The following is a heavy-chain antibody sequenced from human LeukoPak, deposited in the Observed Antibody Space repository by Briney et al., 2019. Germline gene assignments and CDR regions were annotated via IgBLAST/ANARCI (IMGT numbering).Heavy chain of an antibody. V-gene: IGHV3-21*01. CDR3: ARDRSGGYSGYDFDY. D-gene: IGHD5-12*01. CDR1: GFTFSSYS. J-gene: IGHJ4*02. CDR2: ISSSSSYI. Sequence: PGGSLRLSCAASGFTFSSYSMNWVRQAPGKGLEWVSSISSSSSYIYYADSVKGRFTISRGNTKNSLYLQMNSLRAEDTAVYYCARDRSGGYSGYDFDYWGQGTLVTVSS.